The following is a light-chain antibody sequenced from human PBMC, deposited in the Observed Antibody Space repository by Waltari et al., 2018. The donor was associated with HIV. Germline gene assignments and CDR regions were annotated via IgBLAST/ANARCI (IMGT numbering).Light chain of an antibody. Sequence: EIVMTQSPATLSVSLGGRVTLSCRASQSVSSHLAWYQQKPGQAPRLLIYGASARATGVPDRFSGSGSGTEFTLTITSLQSEDFAVYYCQQFIFWPFSFGQGTKLEIK. CDR3: QQFIFWPFS. V-gene: IGKV3-15*01. CDR1: QSVSSH. J-gene: IGKJ2*03. CDR2: GAS.